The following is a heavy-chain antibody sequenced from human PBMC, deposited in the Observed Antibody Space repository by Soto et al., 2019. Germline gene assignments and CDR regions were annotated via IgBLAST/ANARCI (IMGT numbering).Heavy chain of an antibody. D-gene: IGHD3-3*01. J-gene: IGHJ4*02. Sequence: PSEPLSLTCDVSGYSIRNGNYWGWIRQSPGKGLEWIGSMYPNGSSYYKASLKSRVTISVDTSKNQFSLKLTSVTAADTAVYYCTRVFGFWSGFSDSWGQGILVTVS. CDR2: MYPNGSS. V-gene: IGHV4-38-2*01. CDR3: TRVFGFWSGFSDS. CDR1: GYSIRNGNY.